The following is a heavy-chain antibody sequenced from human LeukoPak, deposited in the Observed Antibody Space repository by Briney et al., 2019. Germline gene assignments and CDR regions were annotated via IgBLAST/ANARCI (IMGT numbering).Heavy chain of an antibody. CDR3: ARVRYSSSEIDY. D-gene: IGHD6-6*01. CDR2: IYYSGST. CDR1: GGSISSSSYY. V-gene: IGHV4-39*07. Sequence: SETLSLTCTVSGGSISSSSYYWGWIRQPPGKGLEWIGSIYYSGSTYYNPSLKSRVTISVDTSKNQFSLKLSSVTAADTAVYYCARVRYSSSEIDYWGQGTLVTVSS. J-gene: IGHJ4*02.